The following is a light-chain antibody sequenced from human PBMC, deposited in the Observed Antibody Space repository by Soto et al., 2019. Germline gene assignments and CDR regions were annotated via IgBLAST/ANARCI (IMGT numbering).Light chain of an antibody. CDR3: QQSGDTPPWT. J-gene: IGKJ1*01. CDR2: AAS. V-gene: IGKV1-39*01. Sequence: DIQMTQSPSSLSASVEDRVILTCRASQSIRKYLNWYRNKPGKVPTLLLYAASSLQSGVPSRFSGSGSGTEFTLTITSLQPEDFATYYCQQSGDTPPWTFGQGTKVDIK. CDR1: QSIRKY.